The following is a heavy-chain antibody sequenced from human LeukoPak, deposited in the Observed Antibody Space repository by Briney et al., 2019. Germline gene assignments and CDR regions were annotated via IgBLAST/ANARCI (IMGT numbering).Heavy chain of an antibody. CDR3: TRGSIAYYYMDV. CDR2: MYYSGST. D-gene: IGHD3-22*01. V-gene: IGHV4-59*01. J-gene: IGHJ6*03. CDR1: GVSFSSYY. Sequence: SETLSLTCTVSGVSFSSYYWNWIRQPPGKGLEWIGYMYYSGSTNYNPSLKSRVTISVDASKNQFSLKLSSVTAADTAVYYCTRGSIAYYYMDVWGKGTTVTISS.